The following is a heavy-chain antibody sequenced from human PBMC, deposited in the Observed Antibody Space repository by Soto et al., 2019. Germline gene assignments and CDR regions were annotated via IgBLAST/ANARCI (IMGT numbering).Heavy chain of an antibody. CDR2: ISGSGGST. V-gene: IGHV3-23*01. D-gene: IGHD5-12*01. CDR3: AKDTVIVATSIMDF. J-gene: IGHJ6*03. CDR1: GVTFSSYA. Sequence: GGSLRLSCAASGVTFSSYAMSWVRQAPGKGLEWVSAISGSGGSTYYADSVKGRFTISRDNSKNTLYLQMNSLRAEDAAVYYCAKDTVIVATSIMDFWGKGTTVTVSS.